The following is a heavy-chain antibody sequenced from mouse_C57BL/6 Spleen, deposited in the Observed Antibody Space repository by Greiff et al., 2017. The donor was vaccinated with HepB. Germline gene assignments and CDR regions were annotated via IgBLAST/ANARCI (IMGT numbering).Heavy chain of an antibody. J-gene: IGHJ1*03. Sequence: VQLQQPGAELVKPGASVKLSCKASGYTFTSYWMQWVKQRPGQGLEWIGEIDPSDSYTNYNQKFKGQATLTVDTSSSTAYMQLSSLTSEDSAVYYCERSGDYCGSSTTYFDVWGTGTTVTVSS. V-gene: IGHV1-50*01. CDR2: IDPSDSYT. CDR1: GYTFTSYW. D-gene: IGHD1-1*01. CDR3: ERSGDYCGSSTTYFDV.